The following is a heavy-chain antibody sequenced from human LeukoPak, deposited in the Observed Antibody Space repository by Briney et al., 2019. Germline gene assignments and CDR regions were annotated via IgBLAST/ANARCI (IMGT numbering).Heavy chain of an antibody. J-gene: IGHJ4*02. CDR3: ASGVRLFDY. D-gene: IGHD3-16*01. V-gene: IGHV4-59*11. CDR2: IYYSGST. Sequence: PSETLSLTCTVSGGSISRHYFSWIRQSPGKGLEWIGYIYYSGSTTYNPSLKSRVTMSIDTSKSQFSLNLTSLTAADTALYYCASGVRLFDYWGQGTLVTVSS. CDR1: GGSISRHY.